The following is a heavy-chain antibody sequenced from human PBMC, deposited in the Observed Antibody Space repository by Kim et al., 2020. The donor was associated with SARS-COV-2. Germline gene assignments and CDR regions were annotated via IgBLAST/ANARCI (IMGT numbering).Heavy chain of an antibody. D-gene: IGHD1-26*01. CDR1: GFTFSSYA. J-gene: IGHJ4*01. V-gene: IGHV3-30*04. Sequence: GGSLRLSCAASGFTFSSYAMHWVRQAPGKGLEWVAVISNDGSNKYYADSVKGRFTISRDNSKNTLYLQMNSLRAEDTAVYYCARERDSGSGSHQGDQGGFDYWGQGTLVTVSS. CDR3: ARERDSGSGSHQGDQGGFDY. CDR2: ISNDGSNK.